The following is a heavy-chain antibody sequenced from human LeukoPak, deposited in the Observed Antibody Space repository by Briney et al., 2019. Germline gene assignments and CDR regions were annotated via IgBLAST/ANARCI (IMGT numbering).Heavy chain of an antibody. Sequence: GGSLRLSCAASGFTLSSYWMNWLRQGPGKGLVWVSRINSDGSTTSYADSVKGRFTISRDNAKNTLYLQMGSLRAEDTAIYYCAREWKYHDFWGQGTLVTVSS. CDR1: GFTLSSYW. CDR2: INSDGSTT. D-gene: IGHD2-2*01. V-gene: IGHV3-74*01. J-gene: IGHJ4*02. CDR3: AREWKYHDF.